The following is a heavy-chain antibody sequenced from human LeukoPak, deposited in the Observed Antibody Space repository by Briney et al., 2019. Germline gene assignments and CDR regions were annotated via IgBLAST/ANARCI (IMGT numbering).Heavy chain of an antibody. J-gene: IGHJ4*02. CDR1: GFTFSSYA. Sequence: GESLRLSCAASGFTFSSYAMHWVRQTPGKGLEWVAVISYDGSNKYYADSVKGRFTISRDNSKNTLYLQMNSLRAEDTAVYYCAGLGDDFWSGYRYWGQGTLVTVSS. CDR2: ISYDGSNK. D-gene: IGHD3-3*01. V-gene: IGHV3-30-3*01. CDR3: AGLGDDFWSGYRY.